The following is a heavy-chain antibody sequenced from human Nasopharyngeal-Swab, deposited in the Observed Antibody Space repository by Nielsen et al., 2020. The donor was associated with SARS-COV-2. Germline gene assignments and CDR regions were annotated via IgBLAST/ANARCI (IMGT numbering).Heavy chain of an antibody. CDR3: ATTGYSSVYYVH. CDR1: GGSFSSYY. D-gene: IGHD6-25*01. CDR2: INHSGST. Sequence: SETLSLTCGVHGGSFSSYYWSWIRQPPGKGLEWIGEINHSGSTNYNPSLESRVTLSVDTSKNQFSLNLISVTAADTAVYYCATTGYSSVYYVHWGQGVLVTVSS. V-gene: IGHV4-34*01. J-gene: IGHJ4*02.